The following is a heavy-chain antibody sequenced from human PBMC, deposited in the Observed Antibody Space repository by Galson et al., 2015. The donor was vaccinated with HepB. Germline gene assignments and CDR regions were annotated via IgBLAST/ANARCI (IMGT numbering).Heavy chain of an antibody. J-gene: IGHJ4*02. CDR2: ITDSGSGA. Sequence: SLRLSCAASGFTFSSYAMSWVRQAPGKGLEWVSAITDSGSGASYAASVKGRFTVSRDNSKNTLYLQMNSLRVEDTAVYYCAKRGFGAYSVLTGYPDYWGQGTLVTVSS. D-gene: IGHD3-9*01. CDR3: AKRGFGAYSVLTGYPDY. V-gene: IGHV3-23*01. CDR1: GFTFSSYA.